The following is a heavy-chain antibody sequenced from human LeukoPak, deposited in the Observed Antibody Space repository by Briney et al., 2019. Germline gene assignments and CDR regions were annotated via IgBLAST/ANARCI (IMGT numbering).Heavy chain of an antibody. Sequence: PGGSLRLSCAASGFTFSNYWMHWVRQAPGKGLVWVSRINSDGSSTNYADSVKGRFTISRDNAKNTLYLQMNSLRAEGTAVYYCARVGPYSGSYSFDYWGQGTLVTVSS. CDR2: INSDGSST. CDR1: GFTFSNYW. V-gene: IGHV3-74*01. D-gene: IGHD1-26*01. CDR3: ARVGPYSGSYSFDY. J-gene: IGHJ4*02.